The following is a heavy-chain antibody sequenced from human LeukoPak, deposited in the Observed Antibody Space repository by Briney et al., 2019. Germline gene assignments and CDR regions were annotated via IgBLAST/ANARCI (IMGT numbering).Heavy chain of an antibody. D-gene: IGHD6-13*01. J-gene: IGHJ4*02. CDR2: IYHSGST. V-gene: IGHV4-4*02. CDR3: ARDRAAAGNFDY. Sequence: SETLSLTCAVSGGSISSSNRWSWVRQPPGKGLEWIGEIYHSGSTNYNPSLKSRVTISVDKSKNQFSLKLSSVTAADTAVYYCARDRAAAGNFDYWGQGTLVTVSS. CDR1: GGSISSSNR.